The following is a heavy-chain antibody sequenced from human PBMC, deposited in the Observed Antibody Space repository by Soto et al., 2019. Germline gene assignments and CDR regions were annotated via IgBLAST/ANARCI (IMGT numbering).Heavy chain of an antibody. J-gene: IGHJ2*01. D-gene: IGHD4-17*01. V-gene: IGHV3-23*01. CDR2: ISGSGGST. CDR3: AKETHYGDYPYWYFDL. CDR1: GFTFSSYA. Sequence: EVQLLESGGGLVQPGGSLRLSCAASGFTFSSYAMSWVRQAPGKGLEWVSAISGSGGSTYYADSEKGRFTISRDNSKNTLYLQMNSLRAEDTAVYYCAKETHYGDYPYWYFDLWGRGTLVTVSS.